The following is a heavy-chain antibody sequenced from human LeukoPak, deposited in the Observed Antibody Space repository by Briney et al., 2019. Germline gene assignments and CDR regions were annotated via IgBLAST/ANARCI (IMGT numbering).Heavy chain of an antibody. D-gene: IGHD1-26*01. J-gene: IGHJ4*02. V-gene: IGHV1-24*01. CDR2: FDPEYGKT. CDR1: GYTLTQLS. CDR3: ATDLRELLLHY. Sequence: ASVKVSCKVSGYTLTQLSMHWVRQAPGKGLEWMGGFDPEYGKTIYAQEFQGRVTMTVDTSTDTAYMELSRLRSEETAVYYCATDLRELLLHYWGQGTLVTVSS.